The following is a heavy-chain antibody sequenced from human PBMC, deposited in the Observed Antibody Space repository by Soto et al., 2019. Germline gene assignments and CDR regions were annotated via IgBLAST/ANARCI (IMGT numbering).Heavy chain of an antibody. CDR2: ITSKTGDQ. CDR3: ARDLMPNDRGLGDLAY. V-gene: IGHV3-21*06. J-gene: IGHJ4*02. CDR1: GFTFNKYS. Sequence: PGGSLRLSCVASGFTFNKYSMNWVRQAPGKGLEWVSSITSKTGDQYYAASVEGRFIISRDNTKNSLSLQVTSLRDEDTAVYYCARDLMPNDRGLGDLAYWGQGTLVTVS. D-gene: IGHD3-22*01.